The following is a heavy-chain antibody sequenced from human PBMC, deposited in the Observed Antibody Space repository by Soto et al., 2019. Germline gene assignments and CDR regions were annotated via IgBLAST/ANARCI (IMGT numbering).Heavy chain of an antibody. CDR3: ARDEEVVTHDAFDI. Sequence: PGGSLRLSCAASGFTFSSYSMNRVRQAPGKGLEWVSYISSSSSTIYYADSVKGRFTISRDNAKNSLYLQMNSLRDEDTAVYYCARDEEVVTHDAFDIWGQGTMVTVSS. CDR2: ISSSSSTI. V-gene: IGHV3-48*02. D-gene: IGHD3-22*01. J-gene: IGHJ3*02. CDR1: GFTFSSYS.